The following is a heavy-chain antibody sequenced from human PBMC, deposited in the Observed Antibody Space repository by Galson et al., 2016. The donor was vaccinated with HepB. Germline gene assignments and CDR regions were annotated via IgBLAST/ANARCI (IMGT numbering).Heavy chain of an antibody. Sequence: QSGAEVKKPGESLTISCKGSGYNFAHYWIGWVRQKPGKGLEWMGIIYPGDSDPRYSPSFQGQVNISSDKSVSTAYLQWSSLKASDTAMYFCARGLVGLGGFDYWGQGTLVTVS. CDR1: GYNFAHYW. CDR3: ARGLVGLGGFDY. CDR2: IYPGDSDP. V-gene: IGHV5-51*01. J-gene: IGHJ4*02. D-gene: IGHD3-10*01.